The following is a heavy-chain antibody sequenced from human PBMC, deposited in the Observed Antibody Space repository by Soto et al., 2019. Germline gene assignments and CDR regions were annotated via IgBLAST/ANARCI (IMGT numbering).Heavy chain of an antibody. CDR1: GFTFSSYW. Sequence: EVQLVESGGGLVQPGGSLRLSCAASGFTFSSYWMPWVRQAPGKGLVWVSRINSDGSSTSYADSVKGRFTITRDNAKNTLYLQMNSLRAEDTAVYYCASPAKLSDYYYGMDVWGQGTTVTVSS. V-gene: IGHV3-74*01. D-gene: IGHD2-2*01. J-gene: IGHJ6*02. CDR2: INSDGSST. CDR3: ASPAKLSDYYYGMDV.